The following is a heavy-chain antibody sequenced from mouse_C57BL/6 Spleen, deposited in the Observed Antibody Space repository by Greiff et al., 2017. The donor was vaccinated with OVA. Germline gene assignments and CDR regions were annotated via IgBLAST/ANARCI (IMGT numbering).Heavy chain of an antibody. CDR1: GFSLTSYG. CDR2: IWSGGST. CDR3: ARGGYDLFAY. D-gene: IGHD2-2*01. V-gene: IGHV2-2*01. Sequence: QVQLKESGPGLVQPSQSLSITCTVSGFSLTSYGVHWVRQSPGKGLEWLGVIWSGGSTYYNAAFISRLSISKDNSKSQVFFKMNSLQADDTAIYYCARGGYDLFAYWGQGTLVTVSA. J-gene: IGHJ3*01.